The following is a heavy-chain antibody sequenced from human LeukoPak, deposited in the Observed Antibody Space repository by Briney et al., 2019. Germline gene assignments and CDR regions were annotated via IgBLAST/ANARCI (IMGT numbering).Heavy chain of an antibody. CDR2: ISSSSSYI. V-gene: IGHV3-21*01. Sequence: PGGSLRLSCAASGFTFSSYSMNWVRQAPGKGLEWVSSISSSSSYIYYADSVKGRSTISRDNAKNSLYLQMNSLRAEDTAVYYCAREACSSTSCHPRDYYYYGMDVWGQGTTVTVSS. J-gene: IGHJ6*02. CDR3: AREACSSTSCHPRDYYYYGMDV. D-gene: IGHD2-2*01. CDR1: GFTFSSYS.